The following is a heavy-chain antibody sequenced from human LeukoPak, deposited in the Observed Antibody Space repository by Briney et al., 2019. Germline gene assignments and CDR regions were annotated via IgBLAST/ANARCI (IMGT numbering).Heavy chain of an antibody. Sequence: SETLSLTCTVSGGPMFRYYWSWIRQTAGKGLEWIGRFYPGVGTDYNPSLKSRVTMSVDTSKNQFALKLSAVTAADTAVYYCARLKFYDSTGYSPGHYMDVWGKGTTVTVSS. CDR3: ARLKFYDSTGYSPGHYMDV. CDR2: FYPGVGT. D-gene: IGHD3-22*01. J-gene: IGHJ6*03. V-gene: IGHV4-4*07. CDR1: GGPMFRYY.